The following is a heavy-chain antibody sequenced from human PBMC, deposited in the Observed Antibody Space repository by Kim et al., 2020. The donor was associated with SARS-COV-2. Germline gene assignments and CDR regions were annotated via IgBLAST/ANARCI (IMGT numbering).Heavy chain of an antibody. D-gene: IGHD3-16*01. V-gene: IGHV4-39*01. Sequence: SETLSLTCTVSGGSISSSSYYWGWIRQPPGKGLEWIGSIYYSGSTYYNPSLKSRVTISVDTTKNQFSLKLSSVTAADTAVYYCARLVYYVYVWGSFSDIWGQGTMVTVSS. J-gene: IGHJ3*02. CDR2: IYYSGST. CDR1: GGSISSSSYY. CDR3: ARLVYYVYVWGSFSDI.